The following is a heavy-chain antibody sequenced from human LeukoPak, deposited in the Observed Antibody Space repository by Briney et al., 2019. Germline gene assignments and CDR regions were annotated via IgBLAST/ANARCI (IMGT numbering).Heavy chain of an antibody. D-gene: IGHD2-2*03. CDR3: ARASWISTADAVC. J-gene: IGHJ4*02. CDR2: INPDGSAK. CDR1: GFTFSNFW. Sequence: GGSLRLSCAASGFTFSNFWMSWVRQAPGKGLEWVANINPDGSAKYYVDSVKGRFTISRGNAENSLYLQMNSLRPEDTAIYYCARASWISTADAVCWGQGTQVTVSS. V-gene: IGHV3-7*03.